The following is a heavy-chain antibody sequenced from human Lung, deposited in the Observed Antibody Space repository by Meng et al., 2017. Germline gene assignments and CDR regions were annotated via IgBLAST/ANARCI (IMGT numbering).Heavy chain of an antibody. CDR3: VRRIEYSSSSGY. V-gene: IGHV3-23*01. CDR2: ISGSGGST. D-gene: IGHD6-6*01. Sequence: EVQLLESGGGLVQPGGSPRLSCVASGFTFSSYAMTGVRQAPGKGLEWVSSISGSGGSTYYADSVRGRFTISRDNSKNTVYLQMNSLRAEDTAIYYCVRRIEYSSSSGYWGQGTLVTVSS. CDR1: GFTFSSYA. J-gene: IGHJ4*02.